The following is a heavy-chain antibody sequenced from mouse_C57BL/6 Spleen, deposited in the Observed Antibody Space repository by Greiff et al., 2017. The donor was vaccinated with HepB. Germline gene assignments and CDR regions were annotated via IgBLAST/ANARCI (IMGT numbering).Heavy chain of an antibody. CDR1: GFTFSDYY. Sequence: EVKVEESGGGLVQPGGSLKLSCAASGFTFSDYYMYWVRQTPEKRLEWVAYISNGGGSTYYPDTVKGRFTISRDNAKNTLYLQMSRLKSEDTAMYYCARDSSGYDYYAMDYWGQGTSVTVSS. J-gene: IGHJ4*01. V-gene: IGHV5-12*01. CDR3: ARDSSGYDYYAMDY. D-gene: IGHD3-2*02. CDR2: ISNGGGST.